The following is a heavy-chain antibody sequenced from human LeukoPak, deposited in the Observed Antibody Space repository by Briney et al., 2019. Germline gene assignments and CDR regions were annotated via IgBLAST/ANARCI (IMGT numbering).Heavy chain of an antibody. CDR3: AKGFTGMDF. CDR2: IGRSALNT. V-gene: IGHV3-23*05. D-gene: IGHD3-16*01. CDR1: GFTFSTYV. Sequence: GGSLRLSCAASGFTFSTYVMTWVRQAPGKGLEWVSAIGRSALNTYYTDSVKGRFTISRDNSINALYLQMNGLRAEDTAVYYCAKGFTGMDFWGQGSLVTVSS. J-gene: IGHJ4*02.